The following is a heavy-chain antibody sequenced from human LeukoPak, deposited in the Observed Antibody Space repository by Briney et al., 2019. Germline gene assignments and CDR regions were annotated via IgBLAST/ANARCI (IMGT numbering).Heavy chain of an antibody. CDR1: GFTFSSYG. CDR2: IRYDGSNK. J-gene: IGHJ4*02. Sequence: GGSLRLSCAASGFTFSSYGMHWVRQAPGKGLEWVAFIRYDGSNKYYADSVKGRFTISRDNSKNTLYLQMNSLRAEDTAVYYCAKEYPRWELPPVIDYWGQGTLVTVSS. CDR3: AKEYPRWELPPVIDY. D-gene: IGHD1-26*01. V-gene: IGHV3-30*02.